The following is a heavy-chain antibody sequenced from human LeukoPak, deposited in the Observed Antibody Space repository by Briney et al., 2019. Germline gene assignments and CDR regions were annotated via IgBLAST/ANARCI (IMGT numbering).Heavy chain of an antibody. CDR1: GFTVSSNY. Sequence: GGSLRLSCAASGFTVSSNYMSWVRQAPGKGLEWVSAISGSGGSTYYADSVKGRFTISRDNSKNTLYLQMNSLRAEDTAVYYCAKAPVGYCSGGSCAGMWFDPWGQGTLVTVSS. CDR2: ISGSGGST. CDR3: AKAPVGYCSGGSCAGMWFDP. J-gene: IGHJ5*02. V-gene: IGHV3-23*01. D-gene: IGHD2-15*01.